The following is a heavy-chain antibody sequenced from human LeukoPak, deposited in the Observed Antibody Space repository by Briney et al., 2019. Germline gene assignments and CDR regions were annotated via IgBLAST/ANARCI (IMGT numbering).Heavy chain of an antibody. J-gene: IGHJ6*04. D-gene: IGHD3-10*02. CDR2: INSDGINT. CDR3: AELGITMIGGV. CDR1: GFTFSNYW. Sequence: GGSLRLSCAASGFTFSNYWMHWVRQAPGKELVWVSRINSDGINTSYADSVKGRFTISRDNAKNSLYLQMNSLRAEDTAVYYCAELGITMIGGVWGKGTTVTISS. V-gene: IGHV3-74*01.